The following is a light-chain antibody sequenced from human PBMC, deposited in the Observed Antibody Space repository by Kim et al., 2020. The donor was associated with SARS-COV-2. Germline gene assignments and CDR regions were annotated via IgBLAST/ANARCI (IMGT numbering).Light chain of an antibody. J-gene: IGLJ2*01. CDR3: QVWDSSSDHRVV. V-gene: IGLV3-21*04. Sequence: PGKTARVTRGGNSIGSKSVHWYQPKPGQAPVLVINYDSDRPSGIPERFSGSNSGNTATLTISRVEAGDEADYYCQVWDSSSDHRVVFGGGTQLTVL. CDR1: SIGSKS. CDR2: YDS.